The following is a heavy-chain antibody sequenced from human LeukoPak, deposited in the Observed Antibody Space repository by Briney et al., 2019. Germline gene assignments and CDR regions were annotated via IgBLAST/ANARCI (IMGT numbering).Heavy chain of an antibody. CDR3: ARDSVGYSSGWYYYYYMDV. Sequence: ASVKVSCKASGYTFTGYYMHWVRQAPGQGLEWMGWISAYNGNTNYAQKLQGRVTMTTDTSTSTAYMELRSLRSDDTAVYYCARDSVGYSSGWYYYYYMDVWGKGTTVTISS. D-gene: IGHD6-19*01. J-gene: IGHJ6*03. CDR1: GYTFTGYY. V-gene: IGHV1-18*04. CDR2: ISAYNGNT.